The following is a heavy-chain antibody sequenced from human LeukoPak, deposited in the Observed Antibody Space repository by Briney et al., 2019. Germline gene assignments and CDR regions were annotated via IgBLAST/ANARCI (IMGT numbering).Heavy chain of an antibody. D-gene: IGHD1-26*01. Sequence: SETLSLTCTVSGGSISSNEYFWGWIRQPPWKELEWIANIFYTGSTFYNPSLKTRVTISVDTSSNQFSLKLNSVTAADTAVYSCARSHTGTHYGAFDIWGQGTLVTVSS. CDR3: ARSHTGTHYGAFDI. V-gene: IGHV4-39*01. CDR1: GGSISSNEYF. CDR2: IFYTGST. J-gene: IGHJ3*02.